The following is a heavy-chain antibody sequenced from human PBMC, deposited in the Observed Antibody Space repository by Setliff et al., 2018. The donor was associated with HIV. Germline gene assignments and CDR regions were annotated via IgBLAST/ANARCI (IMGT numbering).Heavy chain of an antibody. D-gene: IGHD3-10*01. CDR1: GYTFTDYY. CDR2: IHPKTGGT. V-gene: IGHV1-2*02. Sequence: ASVKVSCKASGYTFTDYYIHWVRQAPGQGLEWVGRIHPKTGGTKYSQELQGRITLTTDTSANTAYMELSSLRSDDTAVYFCARGALLAVFDFDHWGHGTQVTVSS. CDR3: ARGALLAVFDFDH. J-gene: IGHJ4*01.